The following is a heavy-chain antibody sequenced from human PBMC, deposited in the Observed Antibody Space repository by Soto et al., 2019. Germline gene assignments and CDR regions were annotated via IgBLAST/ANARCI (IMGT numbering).Heavy chain of an antibody. CDR1: GFTFSSYA. J-gene: IGHJ4*02. V-gene: IGHV3-23*01. CDR2: ISGSGGST. Sequence: GGSRRLPCAASGFTFSSYAMSWVRQAPGKGLEWVSAISGSGGSTYYADSVTGRFTISRDNSKNTLYLQMNSLRAEDTAVYYCARGAIAVAPPFDYWGQGTLVTVSS. CDR3: ARGAIAVAPPFDY. D-gene: IGHD6-19*01.